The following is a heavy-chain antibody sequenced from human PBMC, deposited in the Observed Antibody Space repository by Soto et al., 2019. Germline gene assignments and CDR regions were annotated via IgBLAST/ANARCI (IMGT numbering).Heavy chain of an antibody. J-gene: IGHJ4*02. CDR1: GFTVSSTNY. V-gene: IGHV3-53*01. CDR3: HGYGY. CDR2: IYSGGTT. D-gene: IGHD5-12*01. Sequence: EVQVVESGGGLIQPGGSLRLSCVVSGFTVSSTNYMSWVRQAPGKGLEGVSVIYSGGTTFYADSVKGRFTISRDNSKNTLYLQMDSLRAEDTAVYYCHGYGYWGQGTLVTVSS.